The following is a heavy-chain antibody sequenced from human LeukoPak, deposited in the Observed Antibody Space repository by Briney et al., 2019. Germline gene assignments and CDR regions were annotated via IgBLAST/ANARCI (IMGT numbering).Heavy chain of an antibody. J-gene: IGHJ4*02. CDR2: ISSSGTTI. CDR3: AKDTSMVTWFDY. V-gene: IGHV3-48*03. D-gene: IGHD5-18*01. CDR1: GFTFSSYE. Sequence: GGSLRLSCAASGFTFSSYEMNWVRQAPGKGLEWVSYISSSGTTIYYADSVKGRSTISRDNSKNTLYLQMNSLRAEDTAVYYCAKDTSMVTWFDYWGRGTLVTVSS.